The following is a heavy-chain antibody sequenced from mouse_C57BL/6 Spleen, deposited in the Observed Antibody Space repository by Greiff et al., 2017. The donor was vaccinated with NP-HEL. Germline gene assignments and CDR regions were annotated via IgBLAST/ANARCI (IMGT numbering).Heavy chain of an antibody. J-gene: IGHJ1*03. CDR3: ARFYGSSPYWYFDV. CDR2: IYPGDGDT. D-gene: IGHD1-1*01. CDR1: GYAFSSYW. Sequence: QVQLQQSGAELVKPGASVKISCKASGYAFSSYWMNWVKQRPGKGLEWIGQIYPGDGDTNYNGKFKGKATLTADKSSSTAYMQLSSLTSEDSAVYFCARFYGSSPYWYFDVWGTGTTVTVSS. V-gene: IGHV1-80*01.